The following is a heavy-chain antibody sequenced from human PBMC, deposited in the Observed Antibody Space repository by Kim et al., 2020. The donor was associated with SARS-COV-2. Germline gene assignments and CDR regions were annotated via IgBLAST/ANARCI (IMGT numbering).Heavy chain of an antibody. CDR1: GFTFSSYG. D-gene: IGHD2-21*01. J-gene: IGHJ4*02. V-gene: IGHV3-30*18. Sequence: VGSLRLSCAASGFTFSSYGMHWVRQAPGRGLEWVAAISYDGNERFYGDSVKGRFTISRESSKNTLFLQMNSLRAEDTAVYYCAKGTHGSSYSAADYWGQGSLVTVSS. CDR3: AKGTHGSSYSAADY. CDR2: ISYDGNER.